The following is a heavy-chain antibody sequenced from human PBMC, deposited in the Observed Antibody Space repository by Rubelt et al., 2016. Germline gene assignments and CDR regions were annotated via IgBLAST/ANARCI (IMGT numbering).Heavy chain of an antibody. D-gene: IGHD6-6*01. Sequence: EVQLVQSGAEVKKPGESLKISCKGSGYTFATYWIGWVRQMLGKGLAWMGILYPGDSDTRYSTSFQGQVNISADKSISAAYLQWSSLKASDTAMYYCARQSGSSAPLRYWGQGTLVTVSS. CDR2: LYPGDSDT. CDR3: ARQSGSSAPLRY. V-gene: IGHV5-51*01. J-gene: IGHJ4*02. CDR1: GYTFATYW.